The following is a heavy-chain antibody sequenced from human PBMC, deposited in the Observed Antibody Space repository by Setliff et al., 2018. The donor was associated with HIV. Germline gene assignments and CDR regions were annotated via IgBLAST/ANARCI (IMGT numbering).Heavy chain of an antibody. CDR3: ARDSYTSPDY. CDR2: INRDGSYT. D-gene: IGHD6-13*01. Sequence: GGSLRLSCAASGFTLSNYWMTWVRQAPGKGLEWVSRINRDGSYTIYADSVEGRFTISRDNAKNTLYLQMNSLGAEDTAVYYCARDSYTSPDYWGQGTLVTVSS. J-gene: IGHJ4*02. CDR1: GFTLSNYW. V-gene: IGHV3-74*01.